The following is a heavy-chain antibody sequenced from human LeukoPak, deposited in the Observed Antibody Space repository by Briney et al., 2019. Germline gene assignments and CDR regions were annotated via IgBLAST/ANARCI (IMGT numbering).Heavy chain of an antibody. V-gene: IGHV1-69*13. CDR1: GDTFSSYA. Sequence: SVKVSCKASGDTFSSYAISWVRQAPGQGLEWMGGIIPIFGTANYAQKFQGRVTITADESTSTAYMELSSLRSEDTAVYYCARATSGCTNGVCSDYWGQGSLVTVSS. CDR3: ARATSGCTNGVCSDY. D-gene: IGHD2-8*01. J-gene: IGHJ4*02. CDR2: IIPIFGTA.